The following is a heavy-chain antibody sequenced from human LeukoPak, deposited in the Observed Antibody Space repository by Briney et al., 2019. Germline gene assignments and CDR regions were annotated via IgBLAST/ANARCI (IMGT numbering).Heavy chain of an antibody. J-gene: IGHJ6*03. CDR3: AKDVGSGYCSSTSCYGVRAYYMDV. V-gene: IGHV3-30*02. CDR1: GFTFSSYG. Sequence: RSGGSLRLSCAASGFTFSSYGMHWVRQAPGKGLEWVAFIRYDGSNKYYADSVKGRFTISRDNSKNTLYLQMNSLRAEDTAVYYCAKDVGSGYCSSTSCYGVRAYYMDVWGKGTTVTVSS. D-gene: IGHD2-2*01. CDR2: IRYDGSNK.